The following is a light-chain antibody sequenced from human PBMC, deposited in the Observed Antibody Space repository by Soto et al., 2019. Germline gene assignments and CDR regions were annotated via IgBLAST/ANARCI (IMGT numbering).Light chain of an antibody. CDR1: QSVNSD. V-gene: IGKV3-15*01. Sequence: ETVMTQSPATLSVSPGERATLSCRASQSVNSDLAWYQKKPGQAPRLLIYGASTRATGIPARFSGGGSGTEFTLTISSLQSEDFAVYYCQQNNNLPRTFGEGTMVDIK. CDR2: GAS. J-gene: IGKJ1*01. CDR3: QQNNNLPRT.